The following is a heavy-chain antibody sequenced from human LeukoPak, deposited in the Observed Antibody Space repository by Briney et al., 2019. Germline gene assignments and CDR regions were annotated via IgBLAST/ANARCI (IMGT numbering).Heavy chain of an antibody. Sequence: SETLSLTCAVYGGSFSGYYWSWIRQPPGKGLEWIGEINHSGSTDYHPSLKSRVTISEDTSKNQFSLKLSSVTAADTAVYYCARSYVGDYWGQGTLVTVSS. CDR1: GGSFSGYY. CDR2: INHSGST. D-gene: IGHD4-23*01. J-gene: IGHJ4*02. CDR3: ARSYVGDY. V-gene: IGHV4-34*01.